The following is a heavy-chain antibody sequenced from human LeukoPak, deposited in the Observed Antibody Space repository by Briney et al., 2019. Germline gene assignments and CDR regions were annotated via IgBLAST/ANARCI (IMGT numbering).Heavy chain of an antibody. Sequence: SETLSLTCSVSGGSISSYYWSWIRQPPGKGLEWIGYMYYSGNTNYNPSLKSRVTISVDTSKNQLSLKLNSVTAADTAVYYCARGQLGDAYNFEYWGQGTVVTVSS. V-gene: IGHV4-59*01. CDR3: ARGQLGDAYNFEY. D-gene: IGHD5-24*01. CDR2: MYYSGNT. CDR1: GGSISSYY. J-gene: IGHJ4*02.